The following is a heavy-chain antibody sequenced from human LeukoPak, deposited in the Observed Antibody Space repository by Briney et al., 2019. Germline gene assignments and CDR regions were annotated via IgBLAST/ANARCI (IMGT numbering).Heavy chain of an antibody. Sequence: GGSLRLSCAASGFTFSNYGMHWVRQAPGKGLEWVAVIWYDGSNKYYADSVKGRFTISRDNSKNTLYLQMNSLRAEDTAVYYCATVGGSYYYFDYWGQGTLVTVSS. V-gene: IGHV3-33*01. CDR2: IWYDGSNK. J-gene: IGHJ4*02. CDR1: GFTFSNYG. CDR3: ATVGGSYYYFDY. D-gene: IGHD1-26*01.